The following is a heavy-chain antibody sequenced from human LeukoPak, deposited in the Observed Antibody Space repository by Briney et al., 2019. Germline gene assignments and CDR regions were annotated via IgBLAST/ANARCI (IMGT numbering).Heavy chain of an antibody. CDR3: ARAGSIRYYMDV. D-gene: IGHD3-10*01. J-gene: IGHJ6*03. CDR1: GDSISSNN. CDR2: ISSSSSYI. V-gene: IGHV3-21*01. Sequence: ETLSLTCAVSGDSISSNNWWSWVRQAPGKGLEWVSSISSSSSYIYYADSVKGRFTISRDNAKNSLYLQMNSLRAEDTAVYYCARAGSIRYYMDVWGKGTTVTVSS.